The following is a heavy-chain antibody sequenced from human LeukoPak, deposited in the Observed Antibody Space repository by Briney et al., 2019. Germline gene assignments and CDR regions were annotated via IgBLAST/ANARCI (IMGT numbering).Heavy chain of an antibody. J-gene: IGHJ4*02. CDR2: IYHSGST. CDR3: ARDLAYCGGDCS. Sequence: PSETLSLTCTVSGYSISSGYYWGWIRQPPGKGLEWIGSIYHSGSTYYNPSLKSRVTISVDTSKNQFSLKLNSVTAADTAVYYCARDLAYCGGDCSWGQGTLVTVSS. D-gene: IGHD2-21*02. V-gene: IGHV4-38-2*02. CDR1: GYSISSGYY.